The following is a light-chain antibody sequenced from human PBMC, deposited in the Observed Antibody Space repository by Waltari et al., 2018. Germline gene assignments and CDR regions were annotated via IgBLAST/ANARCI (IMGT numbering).Light chain of an antibody. CDR2: DVS. V-gene: IGLV2-11*01. CDR1: SYDVGGYNY. J-gene: IGLJ3*02. CDR3: CSFAGTSWV. Sequence: QSALTQPRSVSGSPGPSVTLSCTATSYDVGGYNYVSWYQQYPGKAPKVMIYDVSKRPSGVTDRFSGSKSGNTASLTISGLQAEDEADYYCCSFAGTSWVFGGGTKVTVL.